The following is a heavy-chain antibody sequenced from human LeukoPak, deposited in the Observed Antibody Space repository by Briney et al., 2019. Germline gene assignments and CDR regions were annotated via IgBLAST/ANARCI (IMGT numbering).Heavy chain of an antibody. V-gene: IGHV1-18*01. D-gene: IGHD3-22*01. CDR2: ISAYNGNT. J-gene: IGHJ4*02. Sequence: ASVKVSCKASGYTFTSYGISWVRQAPGQGLEWMGWISAYNGNTNYAQKLQGRVTMTRNTSISTAYMELSSLRSEDTAVYYCARSFSGSTGYWGQGTLVTVSS. CDR1: GYTFTSYG. CDR3: ARSFSGSTGY.